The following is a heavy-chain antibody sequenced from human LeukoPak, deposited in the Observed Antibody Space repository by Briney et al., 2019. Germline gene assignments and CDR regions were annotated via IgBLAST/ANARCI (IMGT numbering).Heavy chain of an antibody. CDR2: INHSGSA. V-gene: IGHV4-34*01. J-gene: IGHJ6*02. CDR1: GGSFSAYY. D-gene: IGHD2-8*01. CDR3: ARGHGVYMDV. Sequence: SETLSLTCAVYGGSFSAYYWSWIRQPPGKGLEWIGEINHSGSANYNPSLKSRVTISVDTSKNQFSLKLSSVTAADTAVYYCARGHGVYMDVWGQGTTVTVSS.